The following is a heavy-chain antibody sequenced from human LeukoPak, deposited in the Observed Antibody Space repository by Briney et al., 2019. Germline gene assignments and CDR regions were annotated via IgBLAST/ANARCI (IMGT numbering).Heavy chain of an antibody. D-gene: IGHD3-22*01. V-gene: IGHV4-39*01. CDR3: ARHSFPTRITMILRGWFDP. Sequence: SESLSLTCTVSGGSISSSSYYWGWIRQPPGKGLEWIGSIYYSGSTYYNPSLKSRVTISVDTSKNQFSLKLSSVTAADTAVYYCARHSFPTRITMILRGWFDPWGQGTLVTVSS. CDR1: GGSISSSSYY. CDR2: IYYSGST. J-gene: IGHJ5*02.